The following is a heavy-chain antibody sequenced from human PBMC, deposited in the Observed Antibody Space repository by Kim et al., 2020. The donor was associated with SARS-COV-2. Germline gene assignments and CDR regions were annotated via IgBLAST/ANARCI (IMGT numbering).Heavy chain of an antibody. CDR1: GFTFSSYA. V-gene: IGHV3-23*01. D-gene: IGHD4-4*01. Sequence: GGSLRLSCAASGFTFSSYAMSWVRQAPGKGLEWVSVISGGGVNKFYADSVRGRFTISRDNFKNTLYLQMNSLRDEDTALYYCAKVVVMDDYNYYYYYGMDVWSQGTAVNVSS. J-gene: IGHJ6*02. CDR3: AKVVVMDDYNYYYYYGMDV. CDR2: ISGGGVNK.